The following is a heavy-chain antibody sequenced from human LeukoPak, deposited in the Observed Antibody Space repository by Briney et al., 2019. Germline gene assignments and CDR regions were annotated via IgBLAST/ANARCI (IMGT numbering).Heavy chain of an antibody. CDR3: ARRRYGSGYYYYYYGMDV. CDR1: GGSISSSSYY. J-gene: IGHJ6*04. Sequence: SETLSLTCTVSGGSISSSSYYWSWIRQPPGKGLEWIGEINHSGSTNYNPSLKSRVTISVDTSKNQFSLKLSSVTAADTAVYYCARRRYGSGYYYYYYGMDVWGKGTTVTVSS. V-gene: IGHV4-39*07. D-gene: IGHD3-10*01. CDR2: INHSGST.